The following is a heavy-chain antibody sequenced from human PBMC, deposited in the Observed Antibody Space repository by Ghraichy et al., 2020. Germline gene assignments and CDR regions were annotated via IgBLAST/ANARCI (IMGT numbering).Heavy chain of an antibody. CDR2: IKQDGSEK. CDR3: ARRSLVGATIVFDY. D-gene: IGHD1-26*01. CDR1: GFTFSSSW. J-gene: IGHJ4*02. Sequence: LSLTCAASGFTFSSSWMSWVRQAPGKGLEWVANIKQDGSEKYYVDSVKGRFTISRDNAKNSLFLQMNSLRAEDTAVYYCARRSLVGATIVFDYWGQGTLVTVSS. V-gene: IGHV3-7*03.